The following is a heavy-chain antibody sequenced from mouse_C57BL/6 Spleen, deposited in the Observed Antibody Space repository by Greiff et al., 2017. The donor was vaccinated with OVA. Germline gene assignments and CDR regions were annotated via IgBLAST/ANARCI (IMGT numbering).Heavy chain of an antibody. CDR3: ARDRGFDY. CDR1: GFTFSDYY. Sequence: EVKLVESEGGLVQPGSSMKLSCTASGFTFSDYYMAWVRQVPEKGLEWVANINYDGSSTYYLDSLKSRFIISRDNAKNILYLQMSRLKSEDTATYYCARDRGFDYWGQGTTLTVSS. V-gene: IGHV5-16*01. D-gene: IGHD3-3*01. J-gene: IGHJ2*01. CDR2: INYDGSST.